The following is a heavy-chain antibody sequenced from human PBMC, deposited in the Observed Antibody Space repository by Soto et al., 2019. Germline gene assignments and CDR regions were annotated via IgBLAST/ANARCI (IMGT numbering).Heavy chain of an antibody. CDR2: FSYGGGT. CDR1: GGSISDYY. D-gene: IGHD1-26*01. V-gene: IGHV4-59*12. CDR3: AREPYSGSPFDY. Sequence: SETLSLTCTVSGGSISDYYWSWIRQPPGKGLEWIGYFSYGGGTNNSPSLKSRATISGDTSKNQFSLNLSSVTAADTAVYYCAREPYSGSPFDYWGQGTLVTVSS. J-gene: IGHJ4*02.